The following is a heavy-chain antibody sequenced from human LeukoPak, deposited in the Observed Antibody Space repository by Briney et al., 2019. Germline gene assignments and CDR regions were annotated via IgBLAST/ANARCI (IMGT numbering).Heavy chain of an antibody. CDR3: ARDSRYASGRAFDN. CDR2: VYYSGST. CDR1: GGSINNYY. Sequence: PSETLSLTCTVSGGSINNYYWSWIRQPPGKAVEWIGYVYYSGSTNYNPSLKRRVTISVDSSKTQFSLKLRSATAADTAVYFCARDSRYASGRAFDNWGQGTLVTVSS. J-gene: IGHJ4*02. D-gene: IGHD6-19*01. V-gene: IGHV4-59*01.